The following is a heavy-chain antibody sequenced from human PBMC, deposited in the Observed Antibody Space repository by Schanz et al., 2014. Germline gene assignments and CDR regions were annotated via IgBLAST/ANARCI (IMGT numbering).Heavy chain of an antibody. V-gene: IGHV3-30*04. CDR1: GFTFSKFA. D-gene: IGHD6-13*01. CDR3: ARDRQQLVGRIGYSYGMDV. J-gene: IGHJ6*02. Sequence: QVQLVESGGGVVQPGRSLRLSCAASGFTFSKFAIHWVRQAPGKGLEWVAVISYDGSHKDYADSVKGRFTISRDNSKNTLYLQMNSLRAEDTAVYYCARDRQQLVGRIGYSYGMDVWGQGTTVTVSS. CDR2: ISYDGSHK.